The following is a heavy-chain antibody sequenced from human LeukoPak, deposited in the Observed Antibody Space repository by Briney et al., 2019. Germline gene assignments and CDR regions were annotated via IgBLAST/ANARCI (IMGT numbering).Heavy chain of an antibody. J-gene: IGHJ4*02. D-gene: IGHD6-19*01. CDR3: AREISKQWPFDY. V-gene: IGHV3-74*01. Sequence: PGGSLRLSCAASGFTFSSYWMHWVRQAPGKGLVWVSRINSDGSSTSYADSVKGRFTVSRDNAKNTLYLQMNSLRAEDTAVHYCAREISKQWPFDYWGQGTLVTVSS. CDR2: INSDGSST. CDR1: GFTFSSYW.